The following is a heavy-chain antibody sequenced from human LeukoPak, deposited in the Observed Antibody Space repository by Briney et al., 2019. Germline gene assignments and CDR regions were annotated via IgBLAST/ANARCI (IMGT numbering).Heavy chain of an antibody. CDR3: ARTEFKEYDYMVYYYMDV. D-gene: IGHD4-11*01. CDR2: IYYSGST. Sequence: SETLSLTCTVSGGSISSYYWSWIRQPPGKGLEWIGYIYYSGSTYYNPSLKSRVTISVDTSKNQFSLKLSSVTAADTAVYYCARTEFKEYDYMVYYYMDVWGKGTMVTVSS. V-gene: IGHV4-59*08. J-gene: IGHJ6*03. CDR1: GGSISSYY.